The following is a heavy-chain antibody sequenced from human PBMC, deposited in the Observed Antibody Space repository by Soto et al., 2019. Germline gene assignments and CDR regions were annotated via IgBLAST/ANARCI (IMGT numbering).Heavy chain of an antibody. J-gene: IGHJ4*02. CDR2: IYHSGST. V-gene: IGHV4-4*02. CDR1: GGSISSSNW. Sequence: TSETLSLTCAVSGGSISSSNWWSWVRQPPGKGLEWIGEIYHSGSTNYNPSLKSRVTISVDKSKNQFSLKLSSVTAADTAVYYCATYYDYVWGSYRYAQYYFDYWGQGTLVTVSS. D-gene: IGHD3-16*02. CDR3: ATYYDYVWGSYRYAQYYFDY.